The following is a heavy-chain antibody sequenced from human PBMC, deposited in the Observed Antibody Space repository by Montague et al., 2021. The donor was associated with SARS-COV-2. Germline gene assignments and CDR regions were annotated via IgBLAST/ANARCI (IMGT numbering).Heavy chain of an antibody. J-gene: IGHJ6*02. D-gene: IGHD3-10*01. V-gene: IGHV4-59*13. CDR1: GGSISSYY. CDR3: ARGNVWFGELLRYYYYYGMDG. CDR2: IYYGGST. Sequence: SETLSLTCTVSGGSISSYYWSWIRQPPGKGLEWIGYIYYGGSTNYNPSFKSRVTISVDTSKNQFSLKLSSVTAADTAVYYCARGNVWFGELLRYYYYYGMDGWGQGTTVTVSS.